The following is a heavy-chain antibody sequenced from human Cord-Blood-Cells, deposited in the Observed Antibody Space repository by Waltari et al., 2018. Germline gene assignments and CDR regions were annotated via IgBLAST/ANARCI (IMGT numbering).Heavy chain of an antibody. V-gene: IGHV1-69*09. J-gene: IGHJ4*02. D-gene: IGHD6-19*01. CDR3: ARDLGYSSGWYFDY. CDR1: GGTFSSYA. Sequence: QVQLVQSGAEVKKPGSSVKVSCKASGGTFSSYAISWVRQAPGQGLEWMGRIIPILGIANYAQKCQGRVTITADKSTSTAYMELSSLRSEDTAVYYCARDLGYSSGWYFDYWGQGTLVIVSS. CDR2: IIPILGIA.